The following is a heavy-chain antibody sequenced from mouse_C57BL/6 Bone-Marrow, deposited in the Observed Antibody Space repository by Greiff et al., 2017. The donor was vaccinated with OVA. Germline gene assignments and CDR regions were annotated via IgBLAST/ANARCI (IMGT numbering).Heavy chain of an antibody. V-gene: IGHV1-69*01. CDR1: GCTFTSYW. CDR3: ARIYDGYFWFAY. Sequence: QVQLQQPGAELVMPGASVKLSCKASGCTFTSYWMHWVKQRPGQGLEWIGEIDPSDSYTNYNQKFKGKSTLTVDKSSSTAYMQLSSLTSEDSAVYYCARIYDGYFWFAYWGQGTLVTVSA. CDR2: IDPSDSYT. J-gene: IGHJ3*01. D-gene: IGHD2-3*01.